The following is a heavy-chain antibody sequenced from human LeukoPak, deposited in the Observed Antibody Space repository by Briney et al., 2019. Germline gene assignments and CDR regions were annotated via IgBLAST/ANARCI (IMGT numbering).Heavy chain of an antibody. D-gene: IGHD3-3*01. CDR2: IYYSGST. CDR1: GGSISSYY. CDR3: ARGHYDFWSGTGWFDP. V-gene: IGHV4-59*01. J-gene: IGHJ5*02. Sequence: SSETLSLTCTVSGGSISSYYWGWIRQPPGKGLEWIGYIYYSGSTNYNPSLKSRVTISVDTSKNQFSLKLSSVTAADTAVYYCARGHYDFWSGTGWFDPWGQGTLVTVSS.